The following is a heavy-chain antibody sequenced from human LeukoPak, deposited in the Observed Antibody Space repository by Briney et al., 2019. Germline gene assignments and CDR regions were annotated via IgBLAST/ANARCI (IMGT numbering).Heavy chain of an antibody. CDR1: GFTFSSYS. D-gene: IGHD3-10*01. J-gene: IGHJ4*02. CDR2: ISSSSSTI. V-gene: IGHV3-48*01. CDR3: ARGRGVILDY. Sequence: PGGSLRLSCAASGFTFSSYSMNWVRQAPGKGLEWVSYISSSSSTIYYADSVKGRFTISRDNAKNSLYLQMNSLRAEDTAVYYCARGRGVILDYWGQGTLVTVSS.